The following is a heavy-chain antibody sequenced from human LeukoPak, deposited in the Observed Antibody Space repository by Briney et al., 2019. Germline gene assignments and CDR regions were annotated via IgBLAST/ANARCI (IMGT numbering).Heavy chain of an antibody. J-gene: IGHJ4*02. CDR1: GYSISGGYY. Sequence: SETLSLTCAVSGYSISGGYYWGWIRQPPGKGLEWIGSIYHSGSTYYNPSLKSRVTISVDTSKNQFSLKLSSVTAADTAVYYCARRGYSSSYYFDYWGQGTLVTVSS. V-gene: IGHV4-38-2*01. CDR3: ARRGYSSSYYFDY. CDR2: IYHSGST. D-gene: IGHD6-6*01.